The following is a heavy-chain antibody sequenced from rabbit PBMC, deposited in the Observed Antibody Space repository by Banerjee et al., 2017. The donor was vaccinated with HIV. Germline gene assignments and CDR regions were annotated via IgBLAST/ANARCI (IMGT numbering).Heavy chain of an antibody. V-gene: IGHV1S45*01. CDR1: GFTISNNYW. CDR2: IFPGDSTT. Sequence: QEQLVESGGGLVQPGGSLKLSCKASGFTISNNYWMCWDRQVPVKGLEWIGCIFPGDSTTYFASWVNGRFTISKTSSTTVTLQMTSVTAADTATYFCARDSGSGWYLDRLDLWGPGTLVTVS. J-gene: IGHJ3*01. CDR3: ARDSGSGWYLDRLDL. D-gene: IGHD1-1*01.